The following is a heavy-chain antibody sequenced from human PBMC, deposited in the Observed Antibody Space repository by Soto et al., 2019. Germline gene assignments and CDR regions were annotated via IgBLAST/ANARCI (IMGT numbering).Heavy chain of an antibody. J-gene: IGHJ4*02. V-gene: IGHV3-48*02. CDR2: ISSSSSTI. D-gene: IGHD6-19*01. CDR1: GFTFSSYS. CDR3: XREXIXVAGTVFDY. Sequence: EVQLVESGGGLVQPGGSLRLSCAASGFTFSSYSMNWVRQAPGKGLEWVSYISSSSSTIYYADSVKGRFTISRDNAKNSLYLQMNSLRDEDTAVYYCXREXIXVAGTVFDYWGQGTLVTVSS.